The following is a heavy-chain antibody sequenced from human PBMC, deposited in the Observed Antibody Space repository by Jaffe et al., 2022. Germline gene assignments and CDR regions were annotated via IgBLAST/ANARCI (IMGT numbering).Heavy chain of an antibody. V-gene: IGHV3-30*02. J-gene: IGHJ4*02. CDR2: IRYDGSNK. CDR1: GFTFSSYG. Sequence: QVQLVESGGGVVQPGGSLRLSCAASGFTFSSYGMHWVRQAPGKGLEWVAFIRYDGSNKYYADSVKGRFTISRDNSKNTLYLQMNSLRAEDTAVYYCAKDQRWLRRTHFDYWGQGTLVTVSS. CDR3: AKDQRWLRRTHFDY. D-gene: IGHD5-12*01.